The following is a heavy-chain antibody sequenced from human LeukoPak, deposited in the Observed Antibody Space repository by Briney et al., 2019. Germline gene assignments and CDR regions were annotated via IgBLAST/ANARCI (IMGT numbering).Heavy chain of an antibody. D-gene: IGHD4-17*01. CDR2: INHSGST. J-gene: IGHJ3*02. CDR3: ARALDDFGDYVGAFDI. V-gene: IGHV4-34*01. CDR1: GGSFSGYY. Sequence: SETLSLTCAVYGGSFSGYYWSWIRQPPGKGLEWIGEINHSGSTNYNPSLKSRVTISVDASKKQFSLKLSSVTAADTAVYYCARALDDFGDYVGAFDIWGQGTMVTVSS.